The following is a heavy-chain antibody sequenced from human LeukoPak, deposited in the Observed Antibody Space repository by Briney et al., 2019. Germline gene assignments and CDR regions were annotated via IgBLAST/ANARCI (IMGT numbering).Heavy chain of an antibody. CDR1: GVTFSIYW. D-gene: IGHD3-10*01. J-gene: IGHJ4*02. V-gene: IGHV3-7*01. Sequence: GRSLRLSCAASGVTFSIYWMSWVRQAPGKGLEWVANINQDGSEKYSEDSVKGRFIVSRDNAKNSLYLEMNSLRAEDTALYYCASTSRGLYFDYWGQATLVTVSS. CDR2: INQDGSEK. CDR3: ASTSRGLYFDY.